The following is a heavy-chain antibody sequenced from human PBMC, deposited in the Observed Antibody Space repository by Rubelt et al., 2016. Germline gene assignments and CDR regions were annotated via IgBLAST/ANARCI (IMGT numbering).Heavy chain of an antibody. CDR1: GGSISSSSYY. V-gene: IGHV4-39*01. CDR2: IYYSGST. CDR3: ARLVKSVLIVGY. Sequence: QLQLQESGPGLVKPSETLSLTCTVSGGSISSSSYYWGWIRQPPGKGLEWIGSIYYSGSTYYNPSLKGRVTISVDTSKNQFSRKLSSVTAADTAVYYCARLVKSVLIVGYWGQGTLVTVSS. J-gene: IGHJ4*02. D-gene: IGHD2-2*01.